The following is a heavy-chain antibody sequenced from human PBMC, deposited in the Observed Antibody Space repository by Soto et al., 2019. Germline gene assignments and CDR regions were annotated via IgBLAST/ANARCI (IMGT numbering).Heavy chain of an antibody. J-gene: IGHJ4*02. Sequence: QLQLQESGSGLVKPSQTLSLTCAVSAGSISRGGYSWSWIRQPPGKGLAWIGYIYHSGSTYYNPSLKTRVTISVDRSKKQFSLKLSSVTAADTAVYYCARGPRDSSGPGPLGYWGQGTLVTVSS. D-gene: IGHD3-22*01. V-gene: IGHV4-30-2*01. CDR1: AGSISRGGYS. CDR2: IYHSGST. CDR3: ARGPRDSSGPGPLGY.